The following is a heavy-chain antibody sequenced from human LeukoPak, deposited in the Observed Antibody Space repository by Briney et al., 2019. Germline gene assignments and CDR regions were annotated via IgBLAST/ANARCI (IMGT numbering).Heavy chain of an antibody. CDR2: IYSGGST. J-gene: IGHJ5*02. CDR1: GFTVSSYY. Sequence: AGGSLRLSCAAAGFTVSSYYMSWVRQAPGKGLEWISVIYSGGSTYYADSVKGRFTISRHNSKNTLYLQMNSLRTEDTAVYYCARDRYSSSSFWFDPWGQGTLVTVSS. V-gene: IGHV3-53*04. D-gene: IGHD6-6*01. CDR3: ARDRYSSSSFWFDP.